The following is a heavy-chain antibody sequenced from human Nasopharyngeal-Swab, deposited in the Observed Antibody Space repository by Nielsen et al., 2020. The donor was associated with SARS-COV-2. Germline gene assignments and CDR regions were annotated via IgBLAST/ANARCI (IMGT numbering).Heavy chain of an antibody. CDR3: ARGCGITIFGVVTCYYMDV. CDR2: IIPILGIA. V-gene: IGHV1-69*04. J-gene: IGHJ6*03. Sequence: SVKVSCKASGGTSSSYAISWVRQAPGQGLEWMGRIIPILGIANYAQKFQGRVTITADKSTSTAYMELSSLRSEDTAVYYCARGCGITIFGVVTCYYMDVWGKGTTVTVSS. D-gene: IGHD3-3*01. CDR1: GGTSSSYA.